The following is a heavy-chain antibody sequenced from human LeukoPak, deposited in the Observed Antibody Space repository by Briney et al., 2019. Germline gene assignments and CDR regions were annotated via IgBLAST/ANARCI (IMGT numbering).Heavy chain of an antibody. CDR2: IYYSGST. J-gene: IGHJ4*02. Sequence: SETLSLTCTVSAGSISSNYWSWIRQPPGKGLEWIGYIYYSGSTNYNPSLKSRVTISVDTSKNQYSLKLSSVTAADTAVYYCARGRDGYNYNYWGQGTLVTVSS. CDR3: ARGRDGYNYNY. V-gene: IGHV4-59*01. D-gene: IGHD5-24*01. CDR1: AGSISSNY.